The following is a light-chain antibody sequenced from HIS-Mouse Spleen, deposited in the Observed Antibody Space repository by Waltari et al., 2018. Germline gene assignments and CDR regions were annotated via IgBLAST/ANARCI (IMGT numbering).Light chain of an antibody. J-gene: IGKJ4*01. Sequence: DIQMTQSPSTLSASVGDRVTITCRASQGISSWLAWYQQKPGKAPKHLIYKASSLESGVASRFSGSGSGTEFTLTISSLQPDDFATYDCQQYNSYSLTFGGGTKVEIK. CDR1: QGISSW. CDR3: QQYNSYSLT. V-gene: IGKV1-5*03. CDR2: KAS.